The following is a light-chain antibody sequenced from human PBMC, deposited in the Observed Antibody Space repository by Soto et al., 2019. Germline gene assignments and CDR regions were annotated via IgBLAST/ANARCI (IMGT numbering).Light chain of an antibody. J-gene: IGLJ3*02. CDR3: QAYDYSLTASV. Sequence: QSVLTQPPSVSGAPGQRVTLSCTGNSSNLGAGYDVHWYKQVPGAAPKLVIFGNRNRPSGVPERFSGSKSGTSDSLAITGLQAEDEADYYCQAYDYSLTASVFGGGTKLTVL. CDR1: SSNLGAGYD. V-gene: IGLV1-40*01. CDR2: GNR.